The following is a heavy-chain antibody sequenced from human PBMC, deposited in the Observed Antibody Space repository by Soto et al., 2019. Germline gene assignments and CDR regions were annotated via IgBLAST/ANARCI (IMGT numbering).Heavy chain of an antibody. Sequence: GGSLRLSCAASGFSFSNYWISWVRQAPGKGLEWVANVRRDGRDEYYGDSVRGRFTISRDNAKNSVYLQMDSLRAEDTAVYYCASLDSMAAARGYWGQGTQVTVSS. CDR2: VRRDGRDE. CDR1: GFSFSNYW. V-gene: IGHV3-7*03. D-gene: IGHD6-6*01. CDR3: ASLDSMAAARGY. J-gene: IGHJ4*02.